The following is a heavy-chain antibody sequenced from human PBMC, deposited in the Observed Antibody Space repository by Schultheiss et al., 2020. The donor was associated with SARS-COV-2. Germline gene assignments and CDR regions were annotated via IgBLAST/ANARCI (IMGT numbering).Heavy chain of an antibody. J-gene: IGHJ6*02. CDR2: IYYSGST. Sequence: SETLSLTCTVSGGSISSYYWSWIRQPPGKGLEWIGYIYYSGSTNYNPSLKSRVTMSVDTSKNQFSLKLSSVTAADTAVYYCARGKWGWENYGMDVWGQGTTVTVSS. CDR1: GGSISSYY. D-gene: IGHD1-26*01. V-gene: IGHV4-59*01. CDR3: ARGKWGWENYGMDV.